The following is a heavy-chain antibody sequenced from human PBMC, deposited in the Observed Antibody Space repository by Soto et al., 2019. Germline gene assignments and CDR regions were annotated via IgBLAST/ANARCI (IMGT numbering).Heavy chain of an antibody. D-gene: IGHD4-17*01. V-gene: IGHV3-30-3*01. CDR2: ISYDGSNK. CDR3: ASLYGDYGVY. CDR1: GFTFNRHA. J-gene: IGHJ4*02. Sequence: QVQLVESGGGVVQPGGSLRLSCAVSGFTFNRHAMHWVRQAPGKGLEWVAVISYDGSNKYYADSVKGRFTISRDNSKNTLYLQMNNLRAEDTTVYYCASLYGDYGVYWGQGPLVTVSS.